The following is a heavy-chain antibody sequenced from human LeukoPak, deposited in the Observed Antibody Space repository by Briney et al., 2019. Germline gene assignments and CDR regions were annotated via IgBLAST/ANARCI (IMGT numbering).Heavy chain of an antibody. CDR3: AKPPYDYSNYAISYYFDY. CDR2: ISGSGGST. CDR1: GFTFSSYS. V-gene: IGHV3-23*01. J-gene: IGHJ4*02. Sequence: PGGSLRLSCAASGFTFSSYSMNWVRQAPGKGLEWVSAISGSGGSTYYADSVKGRFTISRDNSKNTLYLQMNSLRAEDTAVYYCAKPPYDYSNYAISYYFDYWGQGTLVTVSS. D-gene: IGHD4-11*01.